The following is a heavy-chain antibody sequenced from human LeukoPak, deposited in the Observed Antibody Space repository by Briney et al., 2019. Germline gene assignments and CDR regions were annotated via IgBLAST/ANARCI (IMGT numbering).Heavy chain of an antibody. V-gene: IGHV1-69*01. CDR3: ARGGGSYSNFDY. Sequence: AASVKVSCKASGGTFSSYAISWVRQAPGQGLEWMGGIIPIFGTANYAQKFQGRVTITADESTSTAYMELSSLRSEDTAVYYCARGGGSYSNFDYWGQGTLVTVSS. CDR2: IIPIFGTA. CDR1: GGTFSSYA. D-gene: IGHD1-26*01. J-gene: IGHJ4*02.